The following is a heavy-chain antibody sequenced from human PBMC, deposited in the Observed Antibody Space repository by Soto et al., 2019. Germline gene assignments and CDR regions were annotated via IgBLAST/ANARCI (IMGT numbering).Heavy chain of an antibody. V-gene: IGHV3-21*04. D-gene: IGHD2-2*01. CDR1: GFTFSSYS. CDR2: ISSSSSYT. J-gene: IGHJ6*02. CDR3: AKMGYCSSTSCYDLVYYYYGMDV. Sequence: GGSLRLSCAASGFTFSSYSMNWVRQAPGKGLEWVSSISSSSSYTYYADSVKGRFTISRDNSKNTLYLQMNSLRAEDTAVYYCAKMGYCSSTSCYDLVYYYYGMDVWGQGTTVTVSS.